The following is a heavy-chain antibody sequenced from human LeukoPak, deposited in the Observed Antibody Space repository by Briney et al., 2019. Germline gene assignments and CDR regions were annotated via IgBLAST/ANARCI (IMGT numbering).Heavy chain of an antibody. V-gene: IGHV1-46*01. CDR1: GYTFTSYY. Sequence: GASVKVSCKASGYTFTSYYMHWVRQAPGQGLEWMGIINPSGGRTSYAQKFQGRVTMTRDTSTSTVYMELSSLRSEDTAVYYCARCGEPSYDILTGYSRFDYWGQGTLVTVSS. CDR3: ARCGEPSYDILTGYSRFDY. D-gene: IGHD3-9*01. J-gene: IGHJ4*02. CDR2: INPSGGRT.